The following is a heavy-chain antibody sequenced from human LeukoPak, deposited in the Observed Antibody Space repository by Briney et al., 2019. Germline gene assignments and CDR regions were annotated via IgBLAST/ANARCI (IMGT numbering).Heavy chain of an antibody. Sequence: GGSLRLSCVASGFTFSNFALHWVRQAPAKGLERVAVISSDGSNKFYADSVKGRFTISRDNPVDTVFLQMNSLRADDTAVYYCTRDDVLSGYVPYYYAMDVWGQGTTVTVSS. J-gene: IGHJ6*02. V-gene: IGHV3-30*04. CDR1: GFTFSNFA. CDR2: ISSDGSNK. D-gene: IGHD5-12*01. CDR3: TRDDVLSGYVPYYYAMDV.